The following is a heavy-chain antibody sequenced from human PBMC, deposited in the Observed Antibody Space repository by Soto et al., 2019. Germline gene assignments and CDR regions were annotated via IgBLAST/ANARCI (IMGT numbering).Heavy chain of an antibody. CDR2: IYYSGST. CDR3: AIRDITMVRGVSFDY. Sequence: SETLSLTCTVSGGSISSSSYYWGWIRQPPGKGLEWIGSIYYSGSTYYNPSLKSRVTISVDTSKNQFSLKLSSVTAADTAVYYCAIRDITMVRGVSFDYWGQGTLVTVSS. V-gene: IGHV4-39*01. J-gene: IGHJ4*02. CDR1: GGSISSSSYY. D-gene: IGHD3-10*01.